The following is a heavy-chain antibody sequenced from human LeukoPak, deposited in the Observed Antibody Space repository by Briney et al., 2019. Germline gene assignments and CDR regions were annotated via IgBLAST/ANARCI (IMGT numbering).Heavy chain of an antibody. CDR1: GGTFSSYA. CDR2: IIPIFGTA. D-gene: IGHD4-17*01. J-gene: IGHJ4*02. CDR3: ARDSGYGDSVDY. V-gene: IGHV1-69*13. Sequence: SVKVSCKASGGTFSSYAISWVRQAPGQGPEWMGGIIPIFGTANYAQKFQGRVTITADESTSTAYMELSSLRSEDTAVYYCARDSGYGDSVDYWGQGTLVTVSS.